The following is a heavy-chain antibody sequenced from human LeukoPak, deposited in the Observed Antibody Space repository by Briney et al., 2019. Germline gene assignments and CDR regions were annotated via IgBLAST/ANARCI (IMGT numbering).Heavy chain of an antibody. D-gene: IGHD3-22*01. V-gene: IGHV1-8*01. Sequence: ASVKVSCKASGYTFTSYDINWVRQATGQGLEWMGWMNPNSGNTGYAQKFQGRVTMTRNTSIRTAYMELSSLRSEDTAVYYCARDDSSDQTFDYWGQGTLVTVSS. CDR1: GYTFTSYD. CDR3: ARDDSSDQTFDY. J-gene: IGHJ4*02. CDR2: MNPNSGNT.